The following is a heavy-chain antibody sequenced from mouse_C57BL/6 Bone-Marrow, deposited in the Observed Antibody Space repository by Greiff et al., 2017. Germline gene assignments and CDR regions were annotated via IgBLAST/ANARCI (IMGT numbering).Heavy chain of an antibody. J-gene: IGHJ2*01. Sequence: VQLQQSVAALVRPGASVKLSSTASVFDIKNTYLHWVKQRPAQGLAWIGRIDPAHGNTKYAPEFQGKATITADTSSNTAYLQLSSLTSEDTAIYYCARDLYYDYDGDYCGQGTTLTVSS. V-gene: IGHV14-3*01. D-gene: IGHD2-4*01. CDR1: VFDIKNTY. CDR2: IDPAHGNT. CDR3: ARDLYYDYDGDY.